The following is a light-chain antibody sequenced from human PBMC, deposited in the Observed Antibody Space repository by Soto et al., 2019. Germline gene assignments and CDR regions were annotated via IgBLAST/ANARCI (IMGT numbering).Light chain of an antibody. Sequence: IQMTKSPSTLSASVGDRVTITCRASQSISSWLAWYQQKPGKAPKLLIYKASSLESGVPSRFSGSGSGTEFTLTISSLQPDDFATYYCQQSYSTPITFGQRTRLE. V-gene: IGKV1-5*03. CDR3: QQSYSTPIT. J-gene: IGKJ5*01. CDR2: KAS. CDR1: QSISSW.